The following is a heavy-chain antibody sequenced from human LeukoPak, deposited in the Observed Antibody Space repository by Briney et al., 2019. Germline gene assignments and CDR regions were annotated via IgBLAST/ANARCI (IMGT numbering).Heavy chain of an antibody. CDR3: ARGDSSSWYRFDP. V-gene: IGHV4-31*03. CDR1: GGSISSGGYY. CDR2: IYYSGST. Sequence: SETLSLTCTVSGGSISSGGYYWSWIRQHPGKGLEWIGYIYYSGSTYYNPSLKSRVTISVDTSKNQFSLKLSSVTAADTAVYYCARGDSSSWYRFDPWGQGTLVTVSS. D-gene: IGHD6-13*01. J-gene: IGHJ5*02.